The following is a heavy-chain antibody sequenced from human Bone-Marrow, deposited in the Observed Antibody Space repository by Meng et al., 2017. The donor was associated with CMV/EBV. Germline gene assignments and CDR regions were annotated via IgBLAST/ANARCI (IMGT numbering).Heavy chain of an antibody. J-gene: IGHJ6*02. D-gene: IGHD1-14*01. CDR3: ARDVFGITGYYYGMDV. V-gene: IGHV3-53*01. CDR1: GFTVSSSY. Sequence: GESLKISCAASGFTVSSSYMSWVRQAPGKGLEWVSVIYSGGSTYYADSVKGRFTISRDNSKNTLYLQMNSLRAEDTAVYYCARDVFGITGYYYGMDVWGQGTTVTVSS. CDR2: IYSGGST.